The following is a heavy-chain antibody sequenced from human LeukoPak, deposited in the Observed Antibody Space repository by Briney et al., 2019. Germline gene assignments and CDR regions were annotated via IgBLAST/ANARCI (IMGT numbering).Heavy chain of an antibody. CDR2: MNPNSGNT. D-gene: IGHD3-10*01. J-gene: IGHJ6*03. CDR3: AKDKGAGSSGGASITMVRGKYYYYYMDV. Sequence: ASVKVSCKASGYTFTSYDINWVRQATGQGLEWMGWMNPNSGNTGYAQKFQGRVTMTRNTSISTAYMELSSLRSEDTALYYCAKDKGAGSSGGASITMVRGKYYYYYMDVWGKGTTVTISS. V-gene: IGHV1-8*01. CDR1: GYTFTSYD.